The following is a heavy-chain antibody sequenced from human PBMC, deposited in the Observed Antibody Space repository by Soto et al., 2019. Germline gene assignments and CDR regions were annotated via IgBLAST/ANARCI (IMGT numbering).Heavy chain of an antibody. V-gene: IGHV4-34*09. J-gene: IGHJ5*02. CDR2: INHSGST. D-gene: IGHD3-22*01. CDR1: GGSFSDFY. Sequence: PSETLSLTCAVYGGSFSDFYWSWIRQPPGKGLEWVGEINHSGSTYYNPSLKSRVTISVDTSKNQFSLKLSSATAADTAVYYCARGSYYDSSGYYGPWGQGTLVTVS. CDR3: ARGSYYDSSGYYGP.